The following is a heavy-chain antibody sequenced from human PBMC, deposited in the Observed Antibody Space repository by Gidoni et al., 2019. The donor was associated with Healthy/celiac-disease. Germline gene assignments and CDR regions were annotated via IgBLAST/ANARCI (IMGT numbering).Heavy chain of an antibody. CDR1: GYTFTSYG. D-gene: IGHD5-18*01. V-gene: IGHV1-18*01. CDR3: ARGAGDTAMVYRLYFDY. CDR2: ISAYNGNT. J-gene: IGHJ4*02. Sequence: QVQLVQSGAEVKKPGASVKVSCKASGYTFTSYGISWVRQAPGQGLEWMGWISAYNGNTNNAQKLQGRVTMTTDTSTSTAYRERRGLRSDDTAVYYWARGAGDTAMVYRLYFDYWGQGTLVTVSS.